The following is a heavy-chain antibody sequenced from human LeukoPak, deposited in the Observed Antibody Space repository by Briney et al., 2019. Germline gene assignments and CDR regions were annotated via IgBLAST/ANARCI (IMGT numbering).Heavy chain of an antibody. J-gene: IGHJ4*02. Sequence: GRSLRLSCAASGFTFSSYAMHWVRQAPGKGLEWVSVIYSGGSTYYADSVKGRFTISRDNSKNTLYLQMNSLRAEDTAVYYCARVYWNSPNDYWGQGTLVTVSS. D-gene: IGHD1-7*01. V-gene: IGHV3-53*01. CDR1: GFTFSSYA. CDR2: IYSGGST. CDR3: ARVYWNSPNDY.